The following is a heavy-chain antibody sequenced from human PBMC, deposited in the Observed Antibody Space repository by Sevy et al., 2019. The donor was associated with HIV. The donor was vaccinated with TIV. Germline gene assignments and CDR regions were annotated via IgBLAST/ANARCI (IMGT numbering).Heavy chain of an antibody. Sequence: GGSLRLSCAASGFTFSSYSMNWVRQAPGKGLEWVSSISSSSSYIYYADSVKGRFTISRDNAKNSLYLQMNSLRAEDTAVSYCARDQGKELWFGVNAFDIWGQGTMVTVSS. V-gene: IGHV3-21*01. CDR1: GFTFSSYS. J-gene: IGHJ3*02. CDR3: ARDQGKELWFGVNAFDI. D-gene: IGHD3-10*01. CDR2: ISSSSSYI.